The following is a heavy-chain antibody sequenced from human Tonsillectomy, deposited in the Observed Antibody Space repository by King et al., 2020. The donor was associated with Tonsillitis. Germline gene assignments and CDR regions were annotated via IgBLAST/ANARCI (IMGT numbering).Heavy chain of an antibody. D-gene: IGHD3-3*01. J-gene: IGHJ6*03. V-gene: IGHV3-23*04. CDR3: AKLLRSGYHLYYMDV. CDR1: GFTFSSFA. Sequence: VQLVESGGGLVQPGGSLRLSCAASGFTFSSFAMTWVRQAPGKGLEWVSSISDIAGGTYYADSVNGRFTISRDNSKNTLYLQVNGLRAEDTAVYYCAKLLRSGYHLYYMDVWGKGTTVTVSS. CDR2: ISDIAGGT.